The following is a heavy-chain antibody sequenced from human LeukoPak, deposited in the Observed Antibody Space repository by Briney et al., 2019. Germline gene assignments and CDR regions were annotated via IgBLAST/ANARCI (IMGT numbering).Heavy chain of an antibody. CDR3: ARGRGGYRTRFDY. CDR2: INHSGST. CDR1: GGSFSGYY. J-gene: IGHJ4*02. V-gene: IGHV4-34*01. Sequence: SETLSLTCAVYGGSFSGYYWSWIRQPPGKGLEWIGEINHSGSTNYNPSLKSRVTISVDTSKNQFSLKLSSVTAADTAVYYCARGRGGYRTRFDYWGRGTLVTVSS. D-gene: IGHD5-18*01.